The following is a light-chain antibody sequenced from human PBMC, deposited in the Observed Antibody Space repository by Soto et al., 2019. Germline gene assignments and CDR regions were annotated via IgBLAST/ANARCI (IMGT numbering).Light chain of an antibody. Sequence: DIQMTQSPSTLSASVGDRVTITCRASQSISSWLAWYQQKPGKAPKLLIYDASSLESGVPSRFSGSGSGTEFTLTISSLQPDDFATYYCQQYELDATFGQGTKVDIK. CDR3: QQYELDAT. J-gene: IGKJ1*01. CDR1: QSISSW. V-gene: IGKV1-5*01. CDR2: DAS.